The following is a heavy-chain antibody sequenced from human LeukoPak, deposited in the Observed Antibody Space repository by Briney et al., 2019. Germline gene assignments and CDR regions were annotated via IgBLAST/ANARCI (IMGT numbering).Heavy chain of an antibody. Sequence: SQTLSLTCTVSGGSISSYYWSWVRQPPGKGLEWIGFVYYTGSTNYSPSLKSRVTISVDTSKNQFSLKLRSVTAADTAVYYCARISSSNWYNERGAFDVWGQGTMVTVSS. D-gene: IGHD6-13*01. V-gene: IGHV4-59*01. CDR1: GGSISSYY. CDR2: VYYTGST. J-gene: IGHJ3*01. CDR3: ARISSSNWYNERGAFDV.